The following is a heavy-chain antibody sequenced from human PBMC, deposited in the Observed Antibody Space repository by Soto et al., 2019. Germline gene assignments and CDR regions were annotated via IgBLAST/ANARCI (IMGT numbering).Heavy chain of an antibody. CDR2: IGTAGDT. J-gene: IGHJ6*02. V-gene: IGHV3-13*01. Sequence: EVQLVESGGGLVQPGGSLRLSCAASGFTFSSYDMHWVRQATGKGLEWVSAIGTAGDTYYPGSVKGRFTISRENAKNSLYLQMNSLRAEDTAVYYCARAGPALGGSYYGMDVWGQGTTVNVSS. D-gene: IGHD1-26*01. CDR1: GFTFSSYD. CDR3: ARAGPALGGSYYGMDV.